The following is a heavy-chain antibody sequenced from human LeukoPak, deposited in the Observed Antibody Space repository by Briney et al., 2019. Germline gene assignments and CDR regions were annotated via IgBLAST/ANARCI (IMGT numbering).Heavy chain of an antibody. CDR2: IHYTGST. CDR3: ARISYYDSIENWFDP. D-gene: IGHD3-22*01. Sequence: SETLSLTCTVSGDSISSSYWSWIRQPPGKGLEWIGYIHYTGSTNNNPSLRSRVTISVDTSKNQFSLQLTSVTAADTAVYYCARISYYDSIENWFDPWGQGTLVTVSS. V-gene: IGHV4-59*08. CDR1: GDSISSSY. J-gene: IGHJ5*02.